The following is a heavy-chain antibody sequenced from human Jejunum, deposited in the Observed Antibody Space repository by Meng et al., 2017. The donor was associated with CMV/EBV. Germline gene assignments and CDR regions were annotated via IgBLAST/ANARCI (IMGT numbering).Heavy chain of an antibody. CDR1: FTFSSEE. J-gene: IGHJ4*02. CDR3: ARDRPYSQEGGQVFDY. V-gene: IGHV3-48*03. CDR2: ISSSGNTV. D-gene: IGHD3-16*01. Sequence: FTFSSEEMNWVRQAPGKGLEWISYISSSGNTVHYADSVKGRFTISRDNAKSSLYLQMNSLRAEDTAVYYCARDRPYSQEGGQVFDYWGQGTLVTVSS.